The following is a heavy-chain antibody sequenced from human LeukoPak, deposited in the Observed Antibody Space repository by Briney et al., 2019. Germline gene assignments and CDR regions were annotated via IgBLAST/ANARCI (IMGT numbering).Heavy chain of an antibody. D-gene: IGHD5-24*01. CDR3: ARDYKYAFDN. CDR2: VGIDSGNT. J-gene: IGHJ4*02. V-gene: IGHV3-48*01. CDR1: GFRFNDYS. Sequence: PGGSLRLSCAASGFRFNDYSINWVRQAPGKGLEWISYVGIDSGNTNYADSVKGRFTISGDKAKNSLYLQMNSLRVEDTAVYYCARDYKYAFDNWGQGTLVTVSS.